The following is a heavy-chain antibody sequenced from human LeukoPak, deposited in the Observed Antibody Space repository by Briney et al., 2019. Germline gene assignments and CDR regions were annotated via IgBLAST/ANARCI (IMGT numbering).Heavy chain of an antibody. CDR3: ARDREQQLVRPYYFDY. D-gene: IGHD6-13*01. J-gene: IGHJ4*02. CDR1: GFTFSSYG. Sequence: GRSLRLSCAASGFTFSSYGMHWVRQAPGKGLEWVAVIWYNGSNKYYADSVKGRFTISRDNSKNTLYQQMNSLRAEDTAVYYCARDREQQLVRPYYFDYWGQGTLVTASS. V-gene: IGHV3-33*01. CDR2: IWYNGSNK.